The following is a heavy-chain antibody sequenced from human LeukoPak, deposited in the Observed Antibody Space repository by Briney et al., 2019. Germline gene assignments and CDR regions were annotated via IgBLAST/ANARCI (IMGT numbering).Heavy chain of an antibody. CDR2: IYYSGST. CDR1: GGSISSYY. V-gene: IGHV4-59*01. Sequence: SETLSLTCTVSGGSISSYYLSWIRQPPGKGLEWIGYIYYSGSTNYNPSLKSRVTISVDTSKNQFSLKLSSVTAADTAVYYCARDFSGTRSVTNPRGYYYYYMDVWGKGTTVTVSS. J-gene: IGHJ6*03. D-gene: IGHD4-11*01. CDR3: ARDFSGTRSVTNPRGYYYYYMDV.